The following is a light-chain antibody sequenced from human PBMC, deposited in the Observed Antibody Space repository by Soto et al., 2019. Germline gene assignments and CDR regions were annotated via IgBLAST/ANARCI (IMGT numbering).Light chain of an antibody. CDR2: EVS. CDR1: SSDVGGYDH. J-gene: IGLJ3*02. V-gene: IGLV2-14*03. Sequence: QSALTQPASVSGSPGQSITISCTGTSSDVGGYDHVSWYQQHPGKVPKLMIYEVSNRPSGVSNRFSGSKSGNTASLTISGLQAEDEADYYCNSYTSGTTWVFGGGTKLTVL. CDR3: NSYTSGTTWV.